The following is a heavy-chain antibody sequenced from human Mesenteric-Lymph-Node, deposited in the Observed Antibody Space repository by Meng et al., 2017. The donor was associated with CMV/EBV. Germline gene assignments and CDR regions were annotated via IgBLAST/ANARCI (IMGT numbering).Heavy chain of an antibody. CDR2: ISAHNGHT. J-gene: IGHJ4*02. D-gene: IGHD5-18*01. CDR1: GYTFSNYG. V-gene: IGHV1-18*04. Sequence: ASVKVSCKASGYTFSNYGFTWVRQAPGQGLEWMGWISAHNGHTNYAQNLQGRVTMTTDTSTTKAYMELRSLRSDDTAVYYCARDFSWNTAMVTGALGYWGQGTLVTVSS. CDR3: ARDFSWNTAMVTGALGY.